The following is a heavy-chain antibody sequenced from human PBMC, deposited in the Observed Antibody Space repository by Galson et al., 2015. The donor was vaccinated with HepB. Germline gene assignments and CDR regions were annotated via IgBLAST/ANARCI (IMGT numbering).Heavy chain of an antibody. Sequence: PALVKPTQTLTLTCTFSGFSLSTSGVGVGWIRQPPGKALEWLALIYWNDDKRYSPSLKSRLTITKDTSKNQVALTMTNMDPVDTATYYCAQGRYVFDYWGQGTLVTVSS. D-gene: IGHD3-16*01. CDR2: IYWNDDK. CDR3: AQGRYVFDY. J-gene: IGHJ4*02. CDR1: GFSLSTSGVG. V-gene: IGHV2-5*01.